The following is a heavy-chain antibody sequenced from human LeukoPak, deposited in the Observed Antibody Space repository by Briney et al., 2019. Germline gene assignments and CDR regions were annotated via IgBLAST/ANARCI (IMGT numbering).Heavy chain of an antibody. CDR2: IFSGGNT. J-gene: IGHJ3*02. D-gene: IGHD2-21*01. V-gene: IGHV3-53*01. CDR3: ARVGYCGGDCYSGAFDI. Sequence: GGSLRLSCAASGFTVSSHHMSWVRQAPGKGLEWVSAIFSGGNTYYVDSVKGRFTISRDNAKNTLYLQMNSLRAEDTAVYYCARVGYCGGDCYSGAFDIWGQGTMVTVSS. CDR1: GFTVSSHH.